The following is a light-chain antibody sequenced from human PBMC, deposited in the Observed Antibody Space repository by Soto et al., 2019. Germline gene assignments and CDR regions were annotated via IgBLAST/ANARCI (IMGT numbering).Light chain of an antibody. Sequence: IRVTKSPGTLSLSPGERATLSCRASQSVSSYLAWYQQKPGQAPRLLIHDASTRATGIPDRFSGSGSGTDFSLTIRRLQPEDFAVYYCQQYRMAPNTFGQGTRLEIK. CDR2: DAS. V-gene: IGKV3-20*01. CDR3: QQYRMAPNT. J-gene: IGKJ5*01. CDR1: QSVSSY.